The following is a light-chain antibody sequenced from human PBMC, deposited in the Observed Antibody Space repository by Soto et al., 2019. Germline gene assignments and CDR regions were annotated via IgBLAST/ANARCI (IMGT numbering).Light chain of an antibody. CDR2: AAS. V-gene: IGKV1-12*01. J-gene: IGKJ5*01. CDR3: QQANSFPIT. Sequence: DIQMTQSPSSVSASVGDRVTITCRASQGVSRWLAWYQQKPGKAPKLLIYAASSLQSGVPSRFSGSGSATDFTLTISSLQPEDFANYYCQQANSFPITFGQGTRLEIK. CDR1: QGVSRW.